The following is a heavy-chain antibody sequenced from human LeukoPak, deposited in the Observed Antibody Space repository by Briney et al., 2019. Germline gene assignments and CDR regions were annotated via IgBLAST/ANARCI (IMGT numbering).Heavy chain of an antibody. J-gene: IGHJ4*02. D-gene: IGHD3-16*01. CDR3: ARDLGYSDY. V-gene: IGHV3-33*01. CDR1: GFTFSSYG. CDR2: MWYDGINK. Sequence: PGGSLRLSCAASGFTFSSYGMHWVRQAPGKGREWVAVMWYDGINKYYADSVNGRFTISRDNSKNPLYLKMNSLRAEDTAVYYCARDLGYSDYWGQGTLVTVSS.